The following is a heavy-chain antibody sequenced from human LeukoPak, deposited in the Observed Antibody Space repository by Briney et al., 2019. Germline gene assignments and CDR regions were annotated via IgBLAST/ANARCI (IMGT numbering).Heavy chain of an antibody. J-gene: IGHJ4*02. CDR2: IYYSGST. Sequence: SETLSLTCTVSGGSISNYYWSWIRQPPGKGLEWIGYIYYSGSTNYNPSLKSRVTISVDTSKNQFSLKLSSVTAADTAVYYCARGGMSLGDYWGQGTLVTVSS. CDR1: GGSISNYY. V-gene: IGHV4-59*01. D-gene: IGHD3-16*01. CDR3: ARGGMSLGDY.